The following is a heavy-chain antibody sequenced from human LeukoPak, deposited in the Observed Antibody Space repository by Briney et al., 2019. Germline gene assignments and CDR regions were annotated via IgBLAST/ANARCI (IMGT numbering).Heavy chain of an antibody. V-gene: IGHV3-7*03. CDR3: ARSRSSWGDAFDI. D-gene: IGHD6-13*01. CDR1: GFTFNNYW. J-gene: IGHJ3*02. CDR2: IKPEGSAQ. Sequence: GGSLRISCAASGFTFNNYWMTWVRQAPGKGLEWVANIKPEGSAQYYADSVRGRFTISRDNAKNSVFLHMNSLRAEDTAVYYCARSRSSWGDAFDIWGQGTMVTVSS.